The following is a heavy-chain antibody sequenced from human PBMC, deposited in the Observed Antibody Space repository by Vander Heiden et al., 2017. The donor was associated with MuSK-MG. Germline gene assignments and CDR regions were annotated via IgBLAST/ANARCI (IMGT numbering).Heavy chain of an antibody. J-gene: IGHJ4*02. CDR2: IYHSGST. V-gene: IGHV4-38-2*01. Sequence: QVQLQESGPGLVKPSETLSLTCAVSGYSISSGYYWGWIRQPPGKGLEWIGSIYHSGSTYYNPSLKSRVTISVDTSKNQFSLKLSSVTAADTAVYYCARHRTDYGVDYWGQGTLFTVSS. CDR1: GYSISSGYY. D-gene: IGHD4-17*01. CDR3: ARHRTDYGVDY.